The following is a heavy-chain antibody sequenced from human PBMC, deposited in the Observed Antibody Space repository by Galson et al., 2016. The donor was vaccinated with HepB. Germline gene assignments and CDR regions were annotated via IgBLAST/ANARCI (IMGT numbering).Heavy chain of an antibody. V-gene: IGHV2-5*02. Sequence: PALVKPTQTLTLTCTFSGFSLSASGVGVGWIRQSPGKALEWLGIIYWDDDTHDSPDLGSRLTITKDTSKNQVVLRMTNMDPVDTGTYYCAHHAMAAGDRPYCDYWGQGTLVTVSS. CDR2: IYWDDDT. CDR3: AHHAMAAGDRPYCDY. D-gene: IGHD6-13*01. J-gene: IGHJ4*02. CDR1: GFSLSASGVG.